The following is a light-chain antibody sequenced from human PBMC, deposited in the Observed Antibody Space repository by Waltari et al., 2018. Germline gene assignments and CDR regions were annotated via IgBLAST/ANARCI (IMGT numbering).Light chain of an antibody. CDR3: CPYAGSGIYV. V-gene: IGLV2-23*02. CDR2: EVN. Sequence: QSALTQPASVSGSPGQSITVSCTGTSSDVGSYNLVSWFQQYPDTAPKLIIFEVNKRPSGVSNRFSGSKSGNTASLTISGLQAGDEADYYCCPYAGSGIYVFGTGAKVTVL. CDR1: SSDVGSYNL. J-gene: IGLJ1*01.